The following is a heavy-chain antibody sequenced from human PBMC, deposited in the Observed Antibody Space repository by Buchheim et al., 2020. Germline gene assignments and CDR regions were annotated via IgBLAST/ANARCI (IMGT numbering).Heavy chain of an antibody. CDR2: INPSGGST. CDR1: GYTFTSYY. V-gene: IGHV1-46*01. D-gene: IGHD5-12*01. J-gene: IGHJ4*02. CDR3: ARGFLSFGYSGYAWDFDY. Sequence: QVQLVQSGAEVKKPGVSVKVSCKASGYTFTSYYMHWVRQAPGQGLEWMGIINPSGGSTSYAQKFQGRVTMTRDTSTSTVYMELSSLRSEDTAVYYCARGFLSFGYSGYAWDFDYWGQGTL.